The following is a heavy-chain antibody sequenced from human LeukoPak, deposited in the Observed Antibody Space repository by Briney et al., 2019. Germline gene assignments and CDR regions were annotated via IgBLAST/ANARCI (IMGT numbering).Heavy chain of an antibody. J-gene: IGHJ4*02. CDR1: GYTFTTYY. D-gene: IGHD4-11*01. V-gene: IGHV1-46*01. CDR2: INPSGGST. Sequence: ASVKVSCKASGYTFTTYYIHWVRQAPGQGLEWMGIINPSGGSTTYAQKFQGRVTMTRDTSTSTVCMEVSSLKSEDTAVYYCARDAYSDPDYWGQGTLVTVSS. CDR3: ARDAYSDPDY.